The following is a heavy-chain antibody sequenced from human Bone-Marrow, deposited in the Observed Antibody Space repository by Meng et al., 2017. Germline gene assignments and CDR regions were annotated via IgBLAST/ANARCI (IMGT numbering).Heavy chain of an antibody. D-gene: IGHD3-3*01. J-gene: IGHJ4*02. Sequence: VQLVESGAEVKKPGASVNVSCKASGYTFTGYYMHWVRQAPGQGLEWMGWINPNSGGTNYAQKFQGRVTMTRDTSISTAYMELSRLRSDDTAVYYCAGESTLRFLETKGGPFDYWGQGTLVTVSS. CDR3: AGESTLRFLETKGGPFDY. CDR2: INPNSGGT. V-gene: IGHV1-2*02. CDR1: GYTFTGYY.